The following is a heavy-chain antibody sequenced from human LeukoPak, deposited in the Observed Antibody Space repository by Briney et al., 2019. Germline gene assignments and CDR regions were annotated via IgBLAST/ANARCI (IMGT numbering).Heavy chain of an antibody. CDR1: GFTLGALA. D-gene: IGHD1-26*01. Sequence: GGSLRLSCAASGFTLGALAMHWVRQAPGKGLEWVSLIDKDGRSTYYADSVKGRFTISRDNSKNSLYLQMNSLRTEDTALYYCATWAFYHSLDVWGQGTTVTVSS. J-gene: IGHJ6*02. CDR3: ATWAFYHSLDV. V-gene: IGHV3-43*02. CDR2: IDKDGRST.